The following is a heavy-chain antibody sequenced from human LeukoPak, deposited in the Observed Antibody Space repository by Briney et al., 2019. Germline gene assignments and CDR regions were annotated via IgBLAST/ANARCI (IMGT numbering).Heavy chain of an antibody. CDR1: GGSISSSSYY. CDR2: IYYSGTT. Sequence: PSETLSLTCSVSGGSISSSSYYWNWIRKPPGKGLEWVGSIYYSGTTYYNSSLKSRVTISEDTSKNRFSLMLTSVTAADTAVYYCARQVSDYFYYYIDVWGEGTTVIVFS. V-gene: IGHV4-39*01. J-gene: IGHJ6*03. CDR3: ARQVSDYFYYYIDV.